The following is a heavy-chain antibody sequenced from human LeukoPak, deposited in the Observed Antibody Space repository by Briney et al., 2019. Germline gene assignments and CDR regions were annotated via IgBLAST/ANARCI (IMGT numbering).Heavy chain of an antibody. CDR3: AKVRYGVVVITPNYFDY. CDR1: GFTFSNYA. V-gene: IGHV3-23*01. D-gene: IGHD3-22*01. Sequence: GGSLRLSCAASGFTFSNYAMSWVRQAPGKGLEWVSVISGSGGSTYYADSVKGRFTISRDNSKNTLYVQMNSLRAKDTAIYYCAKVRYGVVVITPNYFDYWGQGTLVTISS. CDR2: ISGSGGST. J-gene: IGHJ4*02.